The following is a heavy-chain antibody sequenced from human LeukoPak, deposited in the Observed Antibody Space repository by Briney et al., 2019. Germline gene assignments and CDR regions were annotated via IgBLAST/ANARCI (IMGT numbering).Heavy chain of an antibody. J-gene: IGHJ6*03. Sequence: SATLSLTCAVSGGSISSSNWGSWVRQPPGKGLEWIGEIYHSGSTNYNPSLKSRVTISVDKSKNQFSLKLSSVTAADTAVYYWARTYYDILTGFVYYYYMDVWGKGTTVTVSS. D-gene: IGHD3-9*01. CDR2: IYHSGST. V-gene: IGHV4-4*02. CDR3: ARTYYDILTGFVYYYYMDV. CDR1: GGSISSSNW.